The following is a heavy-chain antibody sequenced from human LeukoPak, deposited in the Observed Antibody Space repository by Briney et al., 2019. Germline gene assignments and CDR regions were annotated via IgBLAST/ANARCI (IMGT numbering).Heavy chain of an antibody. CDR1: GGSFSGYY. CDR3: AREGINVVVPAARHFDY. D-gene: IGHD2-2*01. CDR2: INHSGST. V-gene: IGHV4-34*01. J-gene: IGHJ4*02. Sequence: SVTLSLTCAVYGGSFSGYYWSWIRQPPGKGLEWIGEINHSGSTNYNPSLKSRVTISVDTSKNQFSLKLSSVTAADTAVYYCAREGINVVVPAARHFDYWGQGTLVTVSS.